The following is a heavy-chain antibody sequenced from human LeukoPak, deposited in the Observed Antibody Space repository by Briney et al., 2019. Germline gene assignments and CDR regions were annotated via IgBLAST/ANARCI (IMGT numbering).Heavy chain of an antibody. J-gene: IGHJ5*02. CDR3: ARASPGRQQLVWWFDP. CDR1: GGSISSGGYY. CDR2: IYYGGST. D-gene: IGHD6-13*01. Sequence: PSQTLSLTCTVSGGSISSGGYYWSWIRQHPGKGLEWIGYIYYGGSTYYNPSLKSRVTISVDTSKNQFSLKLSSVTAADTAVYYCARASPGRQQLVWWFDPWGQGTLVTVSS. V-gene: IGHV4-31*03.